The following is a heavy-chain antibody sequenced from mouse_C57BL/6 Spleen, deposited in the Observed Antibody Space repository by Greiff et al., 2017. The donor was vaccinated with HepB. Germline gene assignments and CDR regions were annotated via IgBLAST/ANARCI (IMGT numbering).Heavy chain of an antibody. CDR2: ISYDGSN. CDR1: GYSITSGYY. Sequence: EVKLLESGPGLVKPSQSLSLTCSVTGYSITSGYYWNWIRQFPGNKLEWMGYISYDGSNNYNPTLKNRIAITRDTSQNQFFLKLNSVTTEDTATYYCASVGKGYAMDDWGKGTSVTVSS. V-gene: IGHV3-6*01. J-gene: IGHJ4*01. CDR3: ASVGKGYAMDD.